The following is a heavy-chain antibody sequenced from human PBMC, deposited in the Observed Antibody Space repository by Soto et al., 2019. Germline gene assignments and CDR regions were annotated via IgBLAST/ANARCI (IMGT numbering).Heavy chain of an antibody. J-gene: IGHJ4*02. Sequence: PSETLSLTCTVSGGSNSSGGYYWSWIRQHPGKGLEWIGYIYYSGSTYYNPSLKSRVTISVDTSKNQFSLKLSSVTAADTAVYYCARSATNQYSSSWSFDYWGQGTLVTVSS. CDR2: IYYSGST. V-gene: IGHV4-31*03. CDR3: ARSATNQYSSSWSFDY. CDR1: GGSNSSGGYY. D-gene: IGHD6-13*01.